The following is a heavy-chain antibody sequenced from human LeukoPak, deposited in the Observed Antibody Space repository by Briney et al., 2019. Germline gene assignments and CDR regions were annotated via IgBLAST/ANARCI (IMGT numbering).Heavy chain of an antibody. CDR1: GGSFSGYY. Sequence: SETLSLTCAVYGGSFSGYYWSWIRQPPGKGLEWIGEINHSGSTNYNPSLKSRVTISVDTSKNQFSLKLSSVTAADTAVYYCARRSYNSPLRYWGQGTLVTVSS. J-gene: IGHJ4*02. CDR2: INHSGST. V-gene: IGHV4-34*01. D-gene: IGHD3-10*01. CDR3: ARRSYNSPLRY.